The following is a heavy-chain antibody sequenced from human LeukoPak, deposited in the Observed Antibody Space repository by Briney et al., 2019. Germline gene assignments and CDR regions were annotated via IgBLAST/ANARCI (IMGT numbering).Heavy chain of an antibody. D-gene: IGHD6-13*01. CDR1: GGTFSSYA. V-gene: IGHV1-69*05. CDR3: ARIPHSSSWYRRTDYYYMDV. J-gene: IGHJ6*03. Sequence: ASVKVSCKASGGTFSSYAISWVRQAPGQGLEWMGGIIPIFGTANYAQKFQGRVTITTDESTSTAYMELSSLRSEDTAVYYCARIPHSSSWYRRTDYYYMDVWGKGTTVTVSS. CDR2: IIPIFGTA.